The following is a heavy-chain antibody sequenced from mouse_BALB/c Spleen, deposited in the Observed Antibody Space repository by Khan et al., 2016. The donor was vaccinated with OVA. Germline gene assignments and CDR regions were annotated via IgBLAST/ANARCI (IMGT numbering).Heavy chain of an antibody. D-gene: IGHD1-1*01. J-gene: IGHJ3*01. CDR1: GFSLNSYG. CDR3: ARAFYYGAWFAF. Sequence: QVQLKESGPGLVAPSQSLSITCTVSGFSLNSYGVHWVRQPPGKGLEWLGVIWAGGSTNHNSALMSRLSISKDNSKSQVFLKMTSLQPDDTAMYYCARAFYYGAWFAFWGQGTLVTVSA. CDR2: IWAGGST. V-gene: IGHV2-9*02.